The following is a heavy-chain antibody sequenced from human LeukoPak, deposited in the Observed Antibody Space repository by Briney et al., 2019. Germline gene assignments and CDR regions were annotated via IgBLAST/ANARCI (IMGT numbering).Heavy chain of an antibody. J-gene: IGHJ5*02. CDR1: GFDLTTYA. V-gene: IGHV3-23*01. Sequence: GGSLRLSCAASGFDLTTYARTWVRQAPAKGLEWVSSIRIGGGGTYYADSVKGRFTISRDNSENTLHLQMNNLRVEDTARYFCARCMVLSQGWRNWLVPWGQGTLVTVSS. D-gene: IGHD6-13*01. CDR2: IRIGGGGT. CDR3: ARCMVLSQGWRNWLVP.